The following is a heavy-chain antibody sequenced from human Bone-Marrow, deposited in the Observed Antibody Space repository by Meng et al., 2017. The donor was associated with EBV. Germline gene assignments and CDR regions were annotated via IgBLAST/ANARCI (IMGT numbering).Heavy chain of an antibody. CDR2: LIPDFGTP. J-gene: IGHJ4*02. Sequence: VQGVQSGDGVKKPGSPGKVPWKAFGGAFRYSAISWVRQAPGQGLEWMGGLIPDFGTPDYAPNYQDRVTITADESTSTAYMELNSLTTEDTAIYYCARESGRGYTPDFWGQGTLVTVSS. CDR1: GGAFRYSA. CDR3: ARESGRGYTPDF. D-gene: IGHD3-10*01. V-gene: IGHV1-69*01.